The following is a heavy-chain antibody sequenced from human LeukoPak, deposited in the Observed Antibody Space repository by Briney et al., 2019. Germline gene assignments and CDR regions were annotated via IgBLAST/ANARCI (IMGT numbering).Heavy chain of an antibody. CDR1: GYTFTGYY. D-gene: IGHD3-22*01. V-gene: IGHV1-2*02. Sequence: ASVKVSCKASGYTFTGYYMHWVRQAPGQGLEWMGWINPNSGGTNYAQQFQGRVTMTRDTAISTAYLELSRLRSDDTAVYYCARVQAMIVVASYYFDYGGQGTLVTVSS. CDR2: INPNSGGT. CDR3: ARVQAMIVVASYYFDY. J-gene: IGHJ4*02.